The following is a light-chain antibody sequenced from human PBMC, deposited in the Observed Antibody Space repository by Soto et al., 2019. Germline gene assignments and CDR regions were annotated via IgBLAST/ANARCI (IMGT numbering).Light chain of an antibody. CDR3: QQYGSSPLT. J-gene: IGKJ4*01. CDR1: QSVSSN. Sequence: EILMTQSPATLSVPPGERATLSCGASQSVSSNLAWYQQKPGQAPRLLIYGVSTRATGIPDRFSGSGSGTDFTLTISRLEPEDFAVYYCQQYGSSPLTFGGGTKVDIK. V-gene: IGKV3-20*01. CDR2: GVS.